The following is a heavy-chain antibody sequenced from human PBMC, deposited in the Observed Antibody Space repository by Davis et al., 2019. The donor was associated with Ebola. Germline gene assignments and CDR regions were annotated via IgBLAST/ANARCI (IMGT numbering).Heavy chain of an antibody. D-gene: IGHD2-15*01. CDR2: ISAYNGNT. V-gene: IGHV1-18*04. CDR1: GYTFTGYY. Sequence: AASVKVSCKASGYTFTGYYMHWVRQAPGQGLEWMGWISAYNGNTNYAQKLQGRVTMTTDTSTSTAYMELRSLRSDDTAVYYCARSRHLLRKLLFIERGFDPWGQGTLVTVSS. CDR3: ARSRHLLRKLLFIERGFDP. J-gene: IGHJ5*02.